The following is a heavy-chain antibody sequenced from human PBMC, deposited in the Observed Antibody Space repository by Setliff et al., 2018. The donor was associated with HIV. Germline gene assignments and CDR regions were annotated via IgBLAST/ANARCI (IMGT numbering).Heavy chain of an antibody. CDR3: VRDINWAFDY. CDR1: GFTFSTYS. CDR2: INREETTE. V-gene: IGHV3-48*01. D-gene: IGHD1-1*01. Sequence: GGSLRLSCAASGFTFSTYSMNWVRQAPGKGLEWISYINREETTEWYADSVKGRFIISRDNAKNSLYLQMSSLRAEDTAVYFCVRDINWAFDYWGQGILVTAPQ. J-gene: IGHJ4*02.